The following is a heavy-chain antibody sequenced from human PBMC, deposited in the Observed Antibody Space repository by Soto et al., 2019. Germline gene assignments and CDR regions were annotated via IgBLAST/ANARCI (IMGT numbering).Heavy chain of an antibody. D-gene: IGHD6-6*01. CDR3: ARGSRKRQLGFGAWFDL. V-gene: IGHV4-34*01. CDR2: INHSGGS. J-gene: IGHJ5*02. Sequence: SETLSLTCAVYGGSLSGYYWNWIRQPPGKGLEWVGEINHSGGSNYNPSLKSRVTISVDTSKNQFSLNLSSVTAADTAVYYCARGSRKRQLGFGAWFDLWGQGTLVTVSS. CDR1: GGSLSGYY.